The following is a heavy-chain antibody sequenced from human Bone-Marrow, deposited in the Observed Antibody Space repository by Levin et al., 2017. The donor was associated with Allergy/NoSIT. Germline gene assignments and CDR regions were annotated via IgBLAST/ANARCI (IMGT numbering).Heavy chain of an antibody. CDR1: GGSFSGYY. Sequence: PSETLSLTCAVYGGSFSGYYWSWIRQPPGKGLEWIGEINHSGSTNYNPSLKSRVTISVDTSKNQFSLKLSSVTAADTAVYYCARGGDIVVVPAAWYYFDYWGQGTLVTVSS. CDR3: ARGGDIVVVPAAWYYFDY. CDR2: INHSGST. D-gene: IGHD2-2*01. J-gene: IGHJ4*02. V-gene: IGHV4-34*01.